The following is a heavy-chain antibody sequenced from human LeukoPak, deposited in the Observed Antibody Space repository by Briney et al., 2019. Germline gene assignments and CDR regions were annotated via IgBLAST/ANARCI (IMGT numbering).Heavy chain of an antibody. J-gene: IGHJ6*02. D-gene: IGHD6-19*01. V-gene: IGHV1-8*01. CDR1: GYAFTSYD. CDR3: ARPQSGIEVAGHQVSYGMDV. CDR2: MNPNSGNT. Sequence: ASVKVSCKASGYAFTSYDINWVRQATGQGLEWMGWMNPNSGNTGYAQKFQGRVTMTRNTSISTAYMELSSLRSEETAVYYCARPQSGIEVAGHQVSYGMDVWGQGTTVTVSS.